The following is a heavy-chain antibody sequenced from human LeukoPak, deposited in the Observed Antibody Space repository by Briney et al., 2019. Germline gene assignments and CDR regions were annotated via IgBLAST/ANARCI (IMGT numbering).Heavy chain of an antibody. CDR2: INPNSGGT. CDR1: GYTFTGYY. D-gene: IGHD1-1*01. Sequence: EASVKVSCKASGYTFTGYYMHWLRQAPGQGLEWMGWINPNSGGTNYAQKFQGRVTMTRDTSISTAYMELSRLRSDDTAVYYCARDSRNWSRFFTWGQGTLVTVSS. V-gene: IGHV1-2*02. CDR3: ARDSRNWSRFFT. J-gene: IGHJ4*02.